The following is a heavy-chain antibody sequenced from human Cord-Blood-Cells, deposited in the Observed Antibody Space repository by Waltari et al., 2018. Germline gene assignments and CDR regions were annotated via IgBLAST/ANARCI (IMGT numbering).Heavy chain of an antibody. D-gene: IGHD2-2*02. CDR1: GYTFTGYY. Sequence: QVQLVQSGAEVKKPGASVKVPCKASGYTFTGYYMPWVRQAPGQGLEWMGWINPNSGGTNYAQKFQGRVTMTRDTSISTAYMELSRLRSDDTAVYYCARSGVVVPAAILAFDIWGQGTMVTVSS. J-gene: IGHJ3*02. V-gene: IGHV1-2*02. CDR3: ARSGVVVPAAILAFDI. CDR2: INPNSGGT.